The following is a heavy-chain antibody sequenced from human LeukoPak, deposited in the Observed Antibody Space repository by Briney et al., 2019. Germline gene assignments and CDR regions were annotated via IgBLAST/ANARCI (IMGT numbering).Heavy chain of an antibody. J-gene: IGHJ4*02. D-gene: IGHD3-3*01. CDR2: IYYTGST. V-gene: IGHV4-31*03. CDR3: ARDNEWPDY. CDR1: GGSISSGGYY. Sequence: SQTLSLTCTVSGGSISSGGYYWSWIRQHPGKGLEWIGHIYYTGSTYYNPSLKSRVTISSETSKNQFSLKLSSVTAADTAVYYCARDNEWPDYWGQGNLVIVSS.